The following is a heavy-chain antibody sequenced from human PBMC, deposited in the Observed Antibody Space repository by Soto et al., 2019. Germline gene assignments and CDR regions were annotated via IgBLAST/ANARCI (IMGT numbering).Heavy chain of an antibody. V-gene: IGHV4-59*02. CDR2: IYYTGST. J-gene: IGHJ4*02. CDR3: ARGPGASDYYFDY. CDR1: GGSVSSYW. D-gene: IGHD3-10*01. Sequence: PSETLSLTCSVSGGSVSSYWWSWIRQPPGKGLEWIGYIYYTGSTNYSPSLKGRVTISLDASKSQFSLKLTSVTAADTAVYYCARGPGASDYYFDYWGQGTLVTVSS.